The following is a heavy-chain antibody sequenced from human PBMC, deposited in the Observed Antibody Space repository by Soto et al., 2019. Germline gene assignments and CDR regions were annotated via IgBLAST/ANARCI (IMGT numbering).Heavy chain of an antibody. CDR3: ARGGQDFWSGPFDY. J-gene: IGHJ4*02. CDR2: IDASGST. V-gene: IGHV4-4*07. D-gene: IGHD3-3*01. CDR1: GGSISNYY. Sequence: SETLSLTCTVSGGSISNYYCNWIRQPAGKGLEWIGRIDASGSTNYNPSLKSRVTMSVDTSKQEFSLKLSSVTAADTALYYCARGGQDFWSGPFDYWGRGALVTVSS.